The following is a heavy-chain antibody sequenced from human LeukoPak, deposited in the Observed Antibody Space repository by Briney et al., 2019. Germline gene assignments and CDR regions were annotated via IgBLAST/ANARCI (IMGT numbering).Heavy chain of an antibody. CDR1: GYTFTSYG. CDR3: ARSRYASSSGYQSPTVNYYYGMVV. D-gene: IGHD3-22*01. Sequence: GASVKVSCKASGYTFTSYGISWVRQAPGQGLEWMGWISAYNGNTNYAQKLQGRVTMTTDTSTSTAYMELRNLRSDDTAMYYCARSRYASSSGYQSPTVNYYYGMVVWGQGTTVIVSS. V-gene: IGHV1-18*01. J-gene: IGHJ6*02. CDR2: ISAYNGNT.